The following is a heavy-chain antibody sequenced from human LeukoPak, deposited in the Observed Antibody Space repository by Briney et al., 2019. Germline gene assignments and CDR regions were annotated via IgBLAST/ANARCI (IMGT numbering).Heavy chain of an antibody. J-gene: IGHJ4*02. CDR3: ARYSNPGIAAAGSFDY. CDR1: GFTFSDYY. D-gene: IGHD6-13*01. V-gene: IGHV3-66*01. Sequence: GGSLRLSCAASGFTFSDYYMSWIRQAPGKGLEWVSVIYSGGRTYYADSVKGRFTISRDNAKNSLYLQMNSLRAEDTAVYYCARYSNPGIAAAGSFDYWGQGTLVTVSS. CDR2: IYSGGRT.